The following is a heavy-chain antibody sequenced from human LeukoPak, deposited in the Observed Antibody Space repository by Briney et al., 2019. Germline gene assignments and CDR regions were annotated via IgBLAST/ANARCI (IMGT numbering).Heavy chain of an antibody. CDR3: ARDCGSDCSQAFDI. CDR2: ISGSDGAT. Sequence: PGGSLRLSCAASGFTFSSYAMTWVRQAPGKGLEWLSSISGSDGATYYPDSVKGRFTISRDNSKYMLYLQMNSLRAEDTALYYRARDCGSDCSQAFDIWGQGTMVTVSS. D-gene: IGHD2-21*02. J-gene: IGHJ3*02. V-gene: IGHV3-23*01. CDR1: GFTFSSYA.